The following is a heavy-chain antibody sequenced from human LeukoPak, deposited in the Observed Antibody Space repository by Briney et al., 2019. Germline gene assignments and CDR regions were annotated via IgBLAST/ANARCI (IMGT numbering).Heavy chain of an antibody. Sequence: PGGSLRLSCATSGFTFSTFWMHWIRQAPGKGLVWVSRINHDGSSTNYADSVKGRFTISRDNAKNSLYLQMNSLRAEDTAVYYCARDGVYDFREFDYWGQGTLVTVSS. CDR2: INHDGSST. V-gene: IGHV3-74*01. CDR1: GFTFSTFW. CDR3: ARDGVYDFREFDY. J-gene: IGHJ4*02. D-gene: IGHD3-3*01.